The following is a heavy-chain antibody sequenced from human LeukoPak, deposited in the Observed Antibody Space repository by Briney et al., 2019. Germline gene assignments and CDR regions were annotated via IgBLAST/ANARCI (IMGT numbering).Heavy chain of an antibody. V-gene: IGHV3-23*01. Sequence: GGSLRLSCVASGFTFSSYSMNWVRQAPGKGLEWVSSISGSAITTYFADSVKGRFTISRDNSKNTLYLQMNSLRAEDTAVYYCARDQYCSSTSCSVVYFDYWGQGTLVTVSS. CDR2: ISGSAITT. CDR3: ARDQYCSSTSCSVVYFDY. D-gene: IGHD2-2*01. J-gene: IGHJ4*02. CDR1: GFTFSSYS.